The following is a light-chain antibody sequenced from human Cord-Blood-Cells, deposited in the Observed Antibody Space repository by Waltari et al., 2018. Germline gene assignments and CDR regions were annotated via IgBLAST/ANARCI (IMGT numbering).Light chain of an antibody. CDR3: AAWDDSLSGRV. CDR1: SPNLGSNY. J-gene: IGLJ2*01. CDR2: RNN. Sequence: QSVLTQPPSASGTPGQRVTISCSGGSPNLGSNYVYWYQQLPGTAPKLLIYRNNQRPSGVPDRFSGSKSGTSASLAISGLRSEDEADYYCAAWDDSLSGRVFGGGTKLTVL. V-gene: IGLV1-47*01.